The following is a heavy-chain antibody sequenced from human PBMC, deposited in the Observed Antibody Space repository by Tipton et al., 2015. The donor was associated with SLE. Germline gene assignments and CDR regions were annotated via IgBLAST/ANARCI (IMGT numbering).Heavy chain of an antibody. V-gene: IGHV4-39*07. J-gene: IGHJ4*02. D-gene: IGHD5-24*01. Sequence: LRLSCAVSGGSMTSTRYYWGWSRQPPGKGLGGLGTIYHSGTTYYNPSLKSRHTLSIDTSKNQFSLKLSSVTAADTAVYYCVRLELPATKADYWGPGTLVTVSS. CDR2: IYHSGTT. CDR3: VRLELPATKADY. CDR1: GGSMTSTRYY.